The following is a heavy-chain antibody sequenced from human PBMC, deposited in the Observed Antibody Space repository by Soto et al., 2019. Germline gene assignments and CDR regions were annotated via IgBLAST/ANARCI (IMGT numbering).Heavy chain of an antibody. CDR1: GGSISSYY. D-gene: IGHD3-22*01. J-gene: IGHJ5*02. CDR2: IYYSGST. V-gene: IGHV4-59*01. Sequence: SGTLSLTCTGSGGSISSYYWSWIRQPPGKGLEWIGYIYYSGSTNYNPSLKSRVTISVDTSKNQFSLKLSSVTAADTAVYYCARDGYYDSSGYYYGSWFDPWGQGTLVTVSS. CDR3: ARDGYYDSSGYYYGSWFDP.